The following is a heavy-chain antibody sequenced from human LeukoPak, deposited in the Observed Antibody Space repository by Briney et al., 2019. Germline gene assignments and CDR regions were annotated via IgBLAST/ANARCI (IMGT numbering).Heavy chain of an antibody. CDR3: ANGGGQPYYFDY. CDR1: GGSPSSYY. CDR2: IYYSGST. J-gene: IGHJ4*02. V-gene: IGHV4-59*12. Sequence: SETPFLTRPVSGGSPSSYYWSWVRPPPGEGPEWVGYIYYSGSTNCNPSLKSRVTISVDTSKNQFSLKLTSVTAADTAVYYCANGGGQPYYFDYWGQGTLVTVSS. D-gene: IGHD3-10*01.